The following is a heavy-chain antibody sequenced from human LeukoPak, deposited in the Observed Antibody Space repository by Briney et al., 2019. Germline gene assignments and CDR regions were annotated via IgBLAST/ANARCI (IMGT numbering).Heavy chain of an antibody. CDR2: ISCYDATT. Sequence: ASVKVSCKASGYTFSSHGISWVRQAPGQGLEWMGWISCYDATTNYAQKFQGRVTITADESTSTAYMELSSLRSEDTAVYYCARDPVGGYYFDYWGQGTLVTVSS. J-gene: IGHJ4*02. D-gene: IGHD1-26*01. CDR1: GYTFSSHG. CDR3: ARDPVGGYYFDY. V-gene: IGHV1-18*01.